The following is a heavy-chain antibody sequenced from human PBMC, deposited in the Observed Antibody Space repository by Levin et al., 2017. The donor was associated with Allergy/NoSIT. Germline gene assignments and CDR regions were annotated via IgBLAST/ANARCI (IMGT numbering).Heavy chain of an antibody. CDR3: ARIVVVTAIEVDAFDI. CDR1: GFTVSSNY. J-gene: IGHJ3*02. V-gene: IGHV3-53*01. Sequence: GGSLRLSCAASGFTVSSNYMSWVRQAPGKGLEWVSVIYSGGSTYYADSVKGRFTISRDNSKNTLYLQMNSLRAEDTAVYYCARIVVVTAIEVDAFDIWGQGTMVTVSS. D-gene: IGHD2-21*02. CDR2: IYSGGST.